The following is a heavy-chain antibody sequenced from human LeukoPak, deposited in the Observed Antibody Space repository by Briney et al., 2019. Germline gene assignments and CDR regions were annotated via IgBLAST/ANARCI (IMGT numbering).Heavy chain of an antibody. Sequence: GGSLRLSCAASGFTFSTYCMHWVRQAPGKGLVWVSRIPSDGSGTTYADSVKGRFTISRDNAKNTVYLQMNSLRAEDTAVYYCAKMYNDNSPKRNHMRYWGQGTLVTVSS. J-gene: IGHJ4*02. CDR3: AKMYNDNSPKRNHMRY. CDR2: IPSDGSGT. D-gene: IGHD3-9*01. CDR1: GFTFSTYC. V-gene: IGHV3-74*01.